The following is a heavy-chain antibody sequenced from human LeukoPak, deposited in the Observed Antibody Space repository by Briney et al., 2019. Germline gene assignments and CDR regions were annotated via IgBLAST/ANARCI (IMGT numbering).Heavy chain of an antibody. J-gene: IGHJ2*01. CDR3: AKDTAGYFDL. CDR2: ISGSGGGT. V-gene: IGHV3-23*01. CDR1: GFTYKNYA. Sequence: GGSLRLSCAASGFTYKNYAMNWVRQAPGKGLEWVSVISGSGGGTNYADSVKGRFTISRDNSKNTLYLQMNSLRAEDTAVYYCAKDTAGYFDLWGRGTLVTVSS.